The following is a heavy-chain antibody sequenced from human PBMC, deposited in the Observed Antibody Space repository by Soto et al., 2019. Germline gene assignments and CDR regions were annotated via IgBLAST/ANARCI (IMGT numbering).Heavy chain of an antibody. CDR1: VGSISSGDYY. CDR3: ATMGTPATGLYYFDY. V-gene: IGHV4-30-2*01. Sequence: PSETLSLTCTVSVGSISSGDYYWSWIRQPPGKGLEWIGYIYHSGSTYYNPSLKSRVTISVDRSKNQFSLKLSSVTAADTAVYYCATMGTPATGLYYFDYWGQGTLVTVSS. J-gene: IGHJ4*02. D-gene: IGHD1-7*01. CDR2: IYHSGST.